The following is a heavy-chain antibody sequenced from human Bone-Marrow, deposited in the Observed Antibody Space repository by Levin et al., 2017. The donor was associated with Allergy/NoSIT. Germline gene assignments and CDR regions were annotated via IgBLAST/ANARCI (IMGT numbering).Heavy chain of an antibody. J-gene: IGHJ5*01. CDR1: GFTFSSYG. CDR3: AYRGVGAPCDS. CDR2: IRANGDT. D-gene: IGHD4/OR15-4a*01. V-gene: IGHV3-23*01. Sequence: AGGSLRLSCEASGFTFSSYGMSWVRQTPGKGLQWVSGIRANGDTFYADSVEGRFTISRDNAKNTLYLEMSSLRVEDTALYYCAYRGVGAPCDSWGQGTLVTVSS.